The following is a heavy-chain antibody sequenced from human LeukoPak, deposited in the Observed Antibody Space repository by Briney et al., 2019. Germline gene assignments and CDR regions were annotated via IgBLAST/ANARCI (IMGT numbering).Heavy chain of an antibody. CDR1: GYTFTSYD. CDR2: MNPNSGNT. V-gene: IGHV1-8*01. Sequence: ASVKVSCKASGYTFTSYDINWVGQATGQGLEWMGWMNPNSGNTGYAQKFQGRVTMTRNTSISTAYMELSSLRSEDTAVYYCARGAYYYDSSGFKFDYWGQGTLVTVSS. D-gene: IGHD3-22*01. CDR3: ARGAYYYDSSGFKFDY. J-gene: IGHJ4*02.